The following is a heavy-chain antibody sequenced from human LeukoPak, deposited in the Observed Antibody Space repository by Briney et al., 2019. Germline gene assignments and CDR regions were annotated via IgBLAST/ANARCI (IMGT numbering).Heavy chain of an antibody. J-gene: IGHJ4*02. CDR3: ARDQAYDYVWGSNRYAY. CDR2: ISGGGGST. Sequence: GGSLRLSCAASGFTFNSHAMSWVRQAPGKGLEWVSAISGGGGSTYHADFVKGRFTISRDNSKNTLSLQTNSLRVEDTALYYCARDQAYDYVWGSNRYAYWGQGTLVTVSS. CDR1: GFTFNSHA. V-gene: IGHV3-23*01. D-gene: IGHD3-16*02.